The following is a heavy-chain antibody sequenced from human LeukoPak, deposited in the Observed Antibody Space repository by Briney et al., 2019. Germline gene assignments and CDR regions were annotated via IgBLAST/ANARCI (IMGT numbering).Heavy chain of an antibody. CDR2: INHSGST. V-gene: IGHV4-34*08. CDR3: ACSSSSTKGHFDY. CDR1: GFTFSSYA. Sequence: PGGSLRLSCAASGFTFSSYAMSWVRQPPGKGLEWIGEINHSGSTDYNPSLTSRVTISVDTSKNQFSLKLSSVTAADTAVYFCACSSSSTKGHFDYWGQGTLVTVSS. J-gene: IGHJ4*02. D-gene: IGHD6-6*01.